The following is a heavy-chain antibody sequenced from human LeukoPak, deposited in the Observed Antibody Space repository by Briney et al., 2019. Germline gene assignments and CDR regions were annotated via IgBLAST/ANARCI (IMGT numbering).Heavy chain of an antibody. CDR3: ARVDRILTGYNQQYFFDY. CDR2: IRSSGSDT. CDR1: GFTFSDYQ. V-gene: IGHV3-11*06. Sequence: GGSLRLSCAASGFTFSDYQMSWIRQAPGKGLEWVSYIRSSGSDTYYADSVKGRFTISRDKAKNSLYLQMNSLRAGDTAVYYCARVDRILTGYNQQYFFDYWGQGTLVTVSS. D-gene: IGHD3-9*01. J-gene: IGHJ4*02.